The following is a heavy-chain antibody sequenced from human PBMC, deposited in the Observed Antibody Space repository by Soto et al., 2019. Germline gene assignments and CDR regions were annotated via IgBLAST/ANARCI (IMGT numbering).Heavy chain of an antibody. CDR3: ARHWGVAAVGTGGYDY. Sequence: PGESLKISCKGSGYSFTSYWISWVRQSPGKGLEWMGRIGPSDSYTNYSPSFQGHVTISADKSISTAYLQWSSLKAPDTAMYYRARHWGVAAVGTGGYDYWGQGTLVTVSS. D-gene: IGHD6-13*01. J-gene: IGHJ4*02. V-gene: IGHV5-10-1*01. CDR2: IGPSDSYT. CDR1: GYSFTSYW.